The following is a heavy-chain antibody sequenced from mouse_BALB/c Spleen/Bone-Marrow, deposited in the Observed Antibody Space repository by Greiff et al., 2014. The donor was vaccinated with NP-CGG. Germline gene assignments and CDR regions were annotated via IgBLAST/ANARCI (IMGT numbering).Heavy chain of an antibody. Sequence: QVPLQQSXAELVKPGASVKLSCKASGYTFTSYWMHWVKQRPGQGLEWIGEINPSNGRTNYNEKFKSKATLTVDKSSSTAYVQLSSLTSEDSAVYYCARRTTTVVATDYWGQGTTLTVSS. J-gene: IGHJ2*01. V-gene: IGHV1S81*02. CDR2: INPSNGRT. CDR1: GYTFTSYW. CDR3: ARRTTTVVATDY. D-gene: IGHD1-1*01.